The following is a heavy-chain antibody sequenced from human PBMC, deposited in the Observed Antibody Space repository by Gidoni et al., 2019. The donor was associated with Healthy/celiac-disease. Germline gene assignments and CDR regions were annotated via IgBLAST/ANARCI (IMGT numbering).Heavy chain of an antibody. D-gene: IGHD3-3*01. CDR1: GFNFSRSA. CDR3: ASLEGGHDFWSAGVTGWFDY. J-gene: IGHJ4*02. V-gene: IGHV3-30-3*01. Sequence: QVQLVESGGGVVQPGRSRRLSCSASGFNFSRSAMHWVRQAPVKGLVWVAVISYDGSNNYDADSVKGRFTISRDNSKNTLYLQMTSLRAEDTAVYYCASLEGGHDFWSAGVTGWFDYWCQGTLVTVSS. CDR2: ISYDGSNN.